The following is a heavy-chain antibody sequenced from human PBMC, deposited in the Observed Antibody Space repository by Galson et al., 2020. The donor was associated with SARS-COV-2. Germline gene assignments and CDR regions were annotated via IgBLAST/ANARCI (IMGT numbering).Heavy chain of an antibody. CDR3: ARGAGAWFGELLDY. Sequence: ASVKVSCKASGYIFNNYALNWVRQAPGQGLEWMAWINTNTGNPTYAQGFTGRLAFSLDTSISTAYLQISSLKAEDTAIYYCARGAGAWFGELLDYWGQGTLVTVSS. V-gene: IGHV7-4-1*02. CDR2: INTNTGNP. CDR1: GYIFNNYA. J-gene: IGHJ4*02. D-gene: IGHD3-10*01.